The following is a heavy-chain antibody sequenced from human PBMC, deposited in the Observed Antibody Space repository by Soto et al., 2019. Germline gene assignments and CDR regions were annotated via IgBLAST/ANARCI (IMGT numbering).Heavy chain of an antibody. D-gene: IGHD3-10*01. CDR1: GGTFSSYA. V-gene: IGHV1-69*01. CDR2: IIPIFGTA. CDR3: ARTTMVRGVIITELPYYYGMHV. J-gene: IGHJ6*02. Sequence: QVQLVQSGAEVKKPGSSVKVSCKASGGTFSSYAISWVRQAPGQGLEWMGGIIPIFGTANYAQKFQGRVTITADESTSTAYMELSSLRSEDTAVYYCARTTMVRGVIITELPYYYGMHVWGQGTTVTVSS.